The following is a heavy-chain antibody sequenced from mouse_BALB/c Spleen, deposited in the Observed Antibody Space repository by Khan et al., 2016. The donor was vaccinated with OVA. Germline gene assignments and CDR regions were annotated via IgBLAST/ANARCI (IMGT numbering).Heavy chain of an antibody. D-gene: IGHD2-14*01. Sequence: QVQLQQSGAELARPGASVKMSCKASGYTFTSYTIHWIKLRPGQGLEWIGFINPSNGYTNYNQKFKDKATLTADKSSTTVYMQLSSLTSDDSAANNGVRDGAYHRTDGWFAYGGQGTLVLSLQ. V-gene: IGHV1-4*01. CDR3: VRDGAYHRTDGWFAY. J-gene: IGHJ3*01. CDR1: GYTFTSYT. CDR2: INPSNGYT.